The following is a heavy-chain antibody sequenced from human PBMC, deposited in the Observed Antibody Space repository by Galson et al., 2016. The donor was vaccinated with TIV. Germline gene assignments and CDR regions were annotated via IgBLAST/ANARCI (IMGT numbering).Heavy chain of an antibody. CDR1: GFTFSTYG. CDR3: ARTLTSYYFDY. D-gene: IGHD1-20*01. J-gene: IGHJ4*02. CDR2: ISNAGNNK. Sequence: SLRLSCAASGFTFSTYGMHWVRQAPGKGLEWVAVISNAGNNKYYADSVKGRFTISRDKSKNTLYLQMNSLRVEDTAVYYCARTLTSYYFDYWGQGTLVTVSS. V-gene: IGHV3-30*03.